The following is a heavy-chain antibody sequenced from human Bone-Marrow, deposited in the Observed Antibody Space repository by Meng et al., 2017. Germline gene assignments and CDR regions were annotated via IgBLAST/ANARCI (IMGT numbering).Heavy chain of an antibody. V-gene: IGHV4-38-2*02. J-gene: IGHJ5*02. CDR1: GYSISSGYY. D-gene: IGHD3-22*01. Sequence: SETLSLTCTVSGYSISSGYYWCWIRQPPGQGLEWIGSIYHSGSTYYNPSLKSRVTISVDTSKNQFSLKLSSVTAADTAVYYCARDRSSYDSSGYYYGWFDPWGQGTLVTVSS. CDR3: ARDRSSYDSSGYYYGWFDP. CDR2: IYHSGST.